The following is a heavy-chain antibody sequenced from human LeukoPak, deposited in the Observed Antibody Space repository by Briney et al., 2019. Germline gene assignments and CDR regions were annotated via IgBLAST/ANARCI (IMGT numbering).Heavy chain of an antibody. CDR2: IYYGGST. Sequence: SETLSLTCTVSGGSISSYYWSWIRQPPGKGLEWLGYIYYGGSTNYNPSLKSRVTISVDTSKNQFSLKLSSVTAADTAVYYCARGDSSGYYPVPFDYWGQGTLVTVSS. CDR3: ARGDSSGYYPVPFDY. V-gene: IGHV4-59*01. CDR1: GGSISSYY. D-gene: IGHD3-22*01. J-gene: IGHJ4*02.